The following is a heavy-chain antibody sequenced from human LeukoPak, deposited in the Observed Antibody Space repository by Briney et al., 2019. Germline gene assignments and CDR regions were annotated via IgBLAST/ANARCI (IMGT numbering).Heavy chain of an antibody. D-gene: IGHD2-15*01. CDR3: AREGVVAANN. CDR1: GGSFSGYY. V-gene: IGHV4-34*01. J-gene: IGHJ4*02. CDR2: INHSGST. Sequence: SETLSLTCAVYGGSFSGYYWSWIRQPPGKGLEWIGEINHSGSTNYNPSLKSRVTISVDTSKNQFSLKLSSVTAADTAVYYCAREGVVAANNWGQGTLVTVSS.